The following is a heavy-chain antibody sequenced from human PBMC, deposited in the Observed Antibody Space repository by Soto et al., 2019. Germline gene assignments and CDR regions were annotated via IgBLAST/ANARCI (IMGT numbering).Heavy chain of an antibody. V-gene: IGHV4-4*07. CDR2: IYTSGST. D-gene: IGHD3-3*01. Sequence: SETLSLTCTVSGGSVSSYYWSWIRQPAGKGLEWIGRIYTSGSTNYNPSLKSRVTMSVDTSKNQFSLKLSSVTAADTAVYYCARDGLSMDYDFWSGYYGFFDYWGQGTLVTVSS. CDR3: ARDGLSMDYDFWSGYYGFFDY. J-gene: IGHJ4*02. CDR1: GGSVSSYY.